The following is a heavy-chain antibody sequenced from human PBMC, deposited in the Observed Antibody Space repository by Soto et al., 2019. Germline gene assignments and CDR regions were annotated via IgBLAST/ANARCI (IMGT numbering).Heavy chain of an antibody. CDR3: ASSYGSGYRAFVY. CDR1: GDTYNFYS. J-gene: IGHJ4*02. Sequence: QVQLVQSGAEVKRPGSSVKVSCKASGDTYNFYSINWVRQAPGLGLEWMGRVNPIVSMSNYAQKFQGRVTMTADKSTSTAYMELSSLRSEDAAIYYCASSYGSGYRAFVYWGQGALVPVS. CDR2: VNPIVSMS. V-gene: IGHV1-69*02. D-gene: IGHD3-10*01.